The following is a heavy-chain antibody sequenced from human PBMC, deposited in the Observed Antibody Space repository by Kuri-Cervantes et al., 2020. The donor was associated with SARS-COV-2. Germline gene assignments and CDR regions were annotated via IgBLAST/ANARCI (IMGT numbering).Heavy chain of an antibody. J-gene: IGHJ4*02. D-gene: IGHD2-2*01. CDR3: ARSRYCSSTSCPGGDY. CDR2: IWYGGSNK. CDR1: GFTFSSYG. V-gene: IGHV3-33*08. Sequence: GESLKISCAASGFTFSSYGMHWVRQAPGKGLEWVAVIWYGGSNKYYADSVKGRFTISRDNSKNTLYLQMNSLRAEDTALYYCARSRYCSSTSCPGGDYWGQGTLVTVSS.